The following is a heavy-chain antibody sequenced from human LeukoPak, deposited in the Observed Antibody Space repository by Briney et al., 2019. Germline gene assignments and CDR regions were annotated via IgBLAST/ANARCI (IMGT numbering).Heavy chain of an antibody. D-gene: IGHD4-23*01. V-gene: IGHV4-59*01. CDR2: ISHSGYT. CDR3: ARGRNDTGGMFFDS. J-gene: IGHJ5*01. CDR1: GDSMRRFY. Sequence: PSGTLSLTCTVSGDSMRRFYWGWIRQAPGKGLEWIGFISHSGYTSYSPSLKSRVAISVDTSKRHFSLRLSSMTAADTAIYYCARGRNDTGGMFFDSWAQGSLVTVSS.